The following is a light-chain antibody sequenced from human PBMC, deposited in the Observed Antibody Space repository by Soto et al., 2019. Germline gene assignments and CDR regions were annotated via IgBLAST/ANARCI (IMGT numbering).Light chain of an antibody. CDR1: SSDISTYDF. CDR3: SSFTTSNTLAFV. Sequence: QSALTQPASVSGSPGQSITISCTGTSSDISTYDFVSWYQQHPGKAPQLVIFDVTYRPSGISNRFSGSKSDNAASLTISALQPGDEAVYYCSSFTTSNTLAFVFGSGTKVTVL. J-gene: IGLJ1*01. CDR2: DVT. V-gene: IGLV2-14*03.